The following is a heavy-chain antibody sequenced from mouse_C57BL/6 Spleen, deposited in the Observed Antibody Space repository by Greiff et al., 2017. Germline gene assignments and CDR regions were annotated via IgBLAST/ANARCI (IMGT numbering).Heavy chain of an antibody. CDR1: GFSFNTYA. J-gene: IGHJ4*01. V-gene: IGHV10-1*01. Sequence: DVMLVESGGGLVQPKGSLKLSCAASGFSFNTYAMNWVRQAPGKGLEWVARIRSKSNNYATYYADSVKDRFTISRDDSESMLYLQMNNLKTEDTAMYYCVRQGSYAMDYWGQGTSVTVSS. CDR3: VRQGSYAMDY. CDR2: IRSKSNNYAT.